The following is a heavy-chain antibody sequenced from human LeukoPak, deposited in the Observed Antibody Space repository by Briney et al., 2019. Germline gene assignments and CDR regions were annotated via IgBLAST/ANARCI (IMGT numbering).Heavy chain of an antibody. J-gene: IGHJ4*02. Sequence: PGGSLRLSCAASGFTFSSYAMHWVRQAPGKGLEWVGGITHGGSNKYYADSVKGRFTISRDNSKTTLYLQMNSLRAEDTAVYYCARARAPAQVRSCFDYWGQGTLVTVSS. CDR1: GFTFSSYA. CDR3: ARARAPAQVRSCFDY. CDR2: ITHGGSNK. D-gene: IGHD2-2*01. V-gene: IGHV3-30*04.